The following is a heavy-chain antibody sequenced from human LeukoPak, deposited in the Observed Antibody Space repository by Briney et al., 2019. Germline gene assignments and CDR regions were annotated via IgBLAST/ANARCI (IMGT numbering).Heavy chain of an antibody. D-gene: IGHD2-2*01. CDR2: ISYDGSNK. V-gene: IGHV3-30*18. J-gene: IGHJ4*02. CDR1: GFTFSSYG. Sequence: PGRSLRLSCAASGFTFSSYGIHWVRQAPGKGLNWVAVISYDGSNKYYADSVKGRFTISRDNSKNTLYLQMNSLRAEDTAVYYCAKGDTSWTIDYWGQGTLATVSS. CDR3: AKGDTSWTIDY.